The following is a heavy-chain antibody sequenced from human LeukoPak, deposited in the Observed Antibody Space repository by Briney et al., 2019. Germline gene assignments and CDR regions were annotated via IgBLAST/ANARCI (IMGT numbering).Heavy chain of an antibody. CDR3: VRDRGGEQSGDNFFDP. Sequence: GGSLRLSCAASGFIFSRYEMSWVRQAPGKGLDWLSYITGSGTTTQYADSVRDRFTISRDNAKNSLYLQMSSLRADDTAVYYCVRDRGGEQSGDNFFDPWGQGTLVTVSS. J-gene: IGHJ5*02. CDR2: ITGSGTTT. D-gene: IGHD6-19*01. CDR1: GFIFSRYE. V-gene: IGHV3-48*03.